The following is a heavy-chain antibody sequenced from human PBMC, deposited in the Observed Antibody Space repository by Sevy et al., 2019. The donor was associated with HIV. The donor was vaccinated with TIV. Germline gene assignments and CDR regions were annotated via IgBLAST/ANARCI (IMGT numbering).Heavy chain of an antibody. J-gene: IGHJ3*02. CDR1: GGSISSGGYY. CDR3: AREADPVAATSTAFDI. D-gene: IGHD2-15*01. V-gene: IGHV4-31*03. CDR2: IYYSGST. Sequence: SDTLSLTCTVSGGSISSGGYYWSWIRQHPGKGLEWIGYIYYSGSTYYNPSLKSRVTISVDTSKNQFSLKLSSVTAADTAVYYCAREADPVAATSTAFDIWGQGTMVTVSS.